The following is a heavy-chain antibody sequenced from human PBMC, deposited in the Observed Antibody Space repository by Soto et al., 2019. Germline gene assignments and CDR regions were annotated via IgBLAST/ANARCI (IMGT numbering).Heavy chain of an antibody. CDR2: NYHSGST. Sequence: QLQLQESGSGLVKPSQTLSLTCAVSGGSISSGGYSWSWIRQPPGKGLEWIGYNYHSGSTYSNPSHYSRVTISVDRSKNQFSLKLSSVTAADTAVYYCASDGSASYYYYFDSWGQGTLVTVSS. CDR3: ASDGSASYYYYFDS. J-gene: IGHJ4*02. V-gene: IGHV4-30-2*01. CDR1: GGSISSGGYS. D-gene: IGHD3-10*01.